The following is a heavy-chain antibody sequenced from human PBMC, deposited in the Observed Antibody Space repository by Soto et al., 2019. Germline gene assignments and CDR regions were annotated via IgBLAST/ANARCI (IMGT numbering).Heavy chain of an antibody. V-gene: IGHV3-30-3*01. CDR2: ITSDGTKE. D-gene: IGHD1-1*01. J-gene: IGHJ4*02. Sequence: QVRLVESGGGVVQPGRSLRLSCAASGFTFSSFAMHWVRQAPGKGLEWVAVITSDGTKEYYADSVRGRFTISRDNSGHTVDLHMNSLGGDDTAVYYCAKATWNLAHTNYFDFWGQGTLVTVSS. CDR1: GFTFSSFA. CDR3: AKATWNLAHTNYFDF.